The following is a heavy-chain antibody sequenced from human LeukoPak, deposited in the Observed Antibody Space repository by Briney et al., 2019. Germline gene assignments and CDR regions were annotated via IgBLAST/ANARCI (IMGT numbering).Heavy chain of an antibody. CDR3: ARPPAGGGDYLDAVGY. D-gene: IGHD2-21*02. J-gene: IGHJ4*02. CDR1: GFSLITYT. Sequence: GGSLRLSCAASGFSLITYTVNWVRQGQGKGLEWVSSISSRSGTIYYADSVKGRFTISRDNAKNSLYLQMNSLRDEDTAVYYCARPPAGGGDYLDAVGYWGQGTLVTVSS. CDR2: ISSRSGTI. V-gene: IGHV3-48*02.